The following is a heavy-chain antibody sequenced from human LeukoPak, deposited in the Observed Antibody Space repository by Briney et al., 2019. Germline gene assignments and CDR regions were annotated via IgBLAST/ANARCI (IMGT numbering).Heavy chain of an antibody. CDR1: GFNFSIYG. V-gene: IGHV3-30*02. CDR3: AKVGSGWYGIDY. Sequence: GGSLRLSCAAPGFNFSIYGIHWVRQAPGKGLEWETFIRYDGTHQDYADSVNGRFTIYRDNGNNIVYVEMNTLRVEDTAIYYCAKVGSGWYGIDYWGQGTLVTVSS. J-gene: IGHJ4*02. CDR2: IRYDGTHQ. D-gene: IGHD6-19*01.